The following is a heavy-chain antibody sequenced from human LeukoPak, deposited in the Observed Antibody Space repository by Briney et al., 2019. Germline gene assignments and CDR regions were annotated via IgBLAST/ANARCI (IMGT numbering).Heavy chain of an antibody. V-gene: IGHV4-38-2*02. CDR1: GYSISGGYY. CDR3: ARESLQLRNYFDY. Sequence: PSETLSLTCSVSGYSISGGYYWGWTRQPPGKGLEWIGSMYHTGSTYYNPSLKSGVTISIDTSKNQFSLQLISVTVADTAVYYCARESLQLRNYFDYWGQGTLVTVSS. D-gene: IGHD4-17*01. J-gene: IGHJ4*02. CDR2: MYHTGST.